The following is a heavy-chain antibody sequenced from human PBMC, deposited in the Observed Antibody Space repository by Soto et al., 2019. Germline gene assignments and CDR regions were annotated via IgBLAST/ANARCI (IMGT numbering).Heavy chain of an antibody. V-gene: IGHV3-64D*08. J-gene: IGHJ4*02. D-gene: IGHD4-17*01. CDR3: VKKDSTVRKPWFFDY. CDR1: GFTFSSYA. CDR2: ISSNGGST. Sequence: GGSLRLSCSASGFTFSSYAMHWVRQAPGKGLEYVSAISSNGGSTYYADSVKGRFTISRDNSKNTLYLQMSSLRAEDTAVYYCVKKDSTVRKPWFFDYWGQGTLVTVSS.